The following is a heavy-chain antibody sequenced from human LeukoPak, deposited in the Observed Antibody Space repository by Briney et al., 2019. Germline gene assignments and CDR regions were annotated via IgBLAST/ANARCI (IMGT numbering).Heavy chain of an antibody. CDR2: ISGYNGNT. D-gene: IGHD6-13*01. CDR3: ARDGSSWPTEGWFDP. J-gene: IGHJ5*02. V-gene: IGHV1-18*01. Sequence: ASVKVSCKASGYTFTSYGISWVRQAPGQGLEWMGWISGYNGNTKYVQKLQGRVTMTRDTSTTTAYMELRSLRSDDTAVYYCARDGSSWPTEGWFDPWGQGTLVTVSS. CDR1: GYTFTSYG.